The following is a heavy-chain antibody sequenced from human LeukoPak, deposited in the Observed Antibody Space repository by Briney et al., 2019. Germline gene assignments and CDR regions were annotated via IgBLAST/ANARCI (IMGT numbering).Heavy chain of an antibody. D-gene: IGHD3-10*01. Sequence: GGSLRLSCAASGFILSNYWMSWVRQAPGKGLEWVSSITSSSSSMSYADSVEGRFTISRDNAKNSLYLQMNSLSAEDTAVYYCRFGDFNDYWGQGTLVTVSS. CDR2: ITSSSSSM. CDR3: RFGDFNDY. CDR1: GFILSNYW. V-gene: IGHV3-21*01. J-gene: IGHJ4*02.